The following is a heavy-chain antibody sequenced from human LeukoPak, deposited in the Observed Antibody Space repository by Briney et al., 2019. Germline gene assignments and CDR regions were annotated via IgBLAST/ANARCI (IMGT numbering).Heavy chain of an antibody. Sequence: PGRSLRLSCAASGFTFSSYGMHWVRQAPGKGLGWVAVIWYDGSNKYYADSVKGRFTISRDNSKNTLYLQMNSLRAEDTAVYYCARDSADLPDYWGQGTLVTVSS. CDR1: GFTFSSYG. V-gene: IGHV3-33*01. D-gene: IGHD3-10*01. CDR3: ARDSADLPDY. J-gene: IGHJ4*02. CDR2: IWYDGSNK.